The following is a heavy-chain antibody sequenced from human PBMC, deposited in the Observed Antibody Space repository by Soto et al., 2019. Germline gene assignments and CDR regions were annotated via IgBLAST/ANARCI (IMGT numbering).Heavy chain of an antibody. CDR1: GFTFRNYW. Sequence: PGGSLRLSCAASGFTFRNYWMKWVRQAPGKGLEWVANIKEDGSETYYADSVKGRFTISRDNAKNSLFLQMNSLRAEDTALYVCTRGLYSTNYWGQGALVTVSS. V-gene: IGHV3-7*03. J-gene: IGHJ4*02. D-gene: IGHD2-8*01. CDR3: TRGLYSTNY. CDR2: IKEDGSET.